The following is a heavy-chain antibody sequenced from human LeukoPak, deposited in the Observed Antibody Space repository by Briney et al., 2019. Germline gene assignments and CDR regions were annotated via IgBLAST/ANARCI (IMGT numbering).Heavy chain of an antibody. D-gene: IGHD4-23*01. Sequence: GGSLRLSCTASGFTFSSYGMHWVRQAPGKGLEWVAVAWQDGSNKYYADAVKGRFTISRDNSKNTLYLQMNSLRAEDTVVYYCARDRSYGSTSAAFDYWGQGTLVTVSS. CDR2: AWQDGSNK. CDR1: GFTFSSYG. V-gene: IGHV3-33*01. CDR3: ARDRSYGSTSAAFDY. J-gene: IGHJ4*02.